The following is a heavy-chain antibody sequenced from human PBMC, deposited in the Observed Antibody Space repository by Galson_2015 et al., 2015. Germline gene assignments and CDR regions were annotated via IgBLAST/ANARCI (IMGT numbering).Heavy chain of an antibody. D-gene: IGHD4-17*01. V-gene: IGHV3-53*01. CDR3: VRTWKTCCGDYEEFDY. Sequence: LRLSCAASGLTFSRYWMTWVRQAPGKGLEWVSVIYNDDAVYYADSVKGRFTTSNDNSKNILSLQMDSLRADDTAVYYCVRTWKTCCGDYEEFDYWGLGTLVTVSS. J-gene: IGHJ4*02. CDR2: IYNDDAV. CDR1: GLTFSRYW.